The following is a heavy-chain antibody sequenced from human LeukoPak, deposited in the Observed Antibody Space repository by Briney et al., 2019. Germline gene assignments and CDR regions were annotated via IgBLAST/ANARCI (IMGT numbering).Heavy chain of an antibody. V-gene: IGHV3-74*01. CDR3: ALRYGGNYTGPLDY. J-gene: IGHJ4*02. CDR1: GFTFSSYW. CDR2: INSDGSTT. Sequence: PGGSQRLSCAASGFTFSSYWMHWVRQAPGKGLVWVSRINSDGSTTNYADSVKGRFTISRDNAKNTLYLQMNSLRAEDTAVYYCALRYGGNYTGPLDYWGQGTLVTVSS. D-gene: IGHD4-23*01.